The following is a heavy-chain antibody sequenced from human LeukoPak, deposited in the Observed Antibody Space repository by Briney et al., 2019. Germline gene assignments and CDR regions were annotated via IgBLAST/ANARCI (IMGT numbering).Heavy chain of an antibody. J-gene: IGHJ4*02. CDR3: AKSRNLVGASNYFDY. CDR1: GFTFDDYA. CDR2: ISWNSGSI. V-gene: IGHV3-9*01. D-gene: IGHD1-26*01. Sequence: GRSLRLSCAASGFTFDDYAMHWVRQAPGKGLEWVSGISWNSGSIGYADSVKGRFTISRDNAKNSLYLQMNSLSAEDTALYYCAKSRNLVGASNYFDYWGQGTLVTVSS.